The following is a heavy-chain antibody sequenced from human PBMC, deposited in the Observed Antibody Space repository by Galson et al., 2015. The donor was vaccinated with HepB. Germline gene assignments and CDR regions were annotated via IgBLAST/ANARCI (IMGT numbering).Heavy chain of an antibody. CDR1: GYTFTTYG. J-gene: IGHJ4*02. CDR2: ISADNGNT. V-gene: IGHV1-18*01. D-gene: IGHD5-24*01. CDR3: GRGGVAAIGGPTFDY. Sequence: SVKVSCKASGYTFTTYGVSWVRQAPGQGLEWMGRISADNGNTDYAQKFQDRVTMTRDTSTTTAYMELRGLRSDDTAMYYCGRGGVAAIGGPTFDYWGQGTLVSVSS.